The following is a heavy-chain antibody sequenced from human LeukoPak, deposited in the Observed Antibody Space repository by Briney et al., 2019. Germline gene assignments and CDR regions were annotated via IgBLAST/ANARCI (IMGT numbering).Heavy chain of an antibody. CDR2: ISHHGSNE. CDR3: ARVHDTTGYYHYFDS. CDR1: GFTFSTYP. Sequence: TGGSLRLSCGASGFTFSTYPMHWVRQAPDKGLEWVAMISHHGSNEYYADSVKGRFTISRDNSKNTLYLQMNNPRVEDTAIYYCARVHDTTGYYHYFDSWGQGTLVTVSS. D-gene: IGHD3-9*01. V-gene: IGHV3-30*14. J-gene: IGHJ4*02.